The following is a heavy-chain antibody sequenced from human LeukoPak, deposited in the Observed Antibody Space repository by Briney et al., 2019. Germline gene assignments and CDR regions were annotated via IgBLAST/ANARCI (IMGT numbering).Heavy chain of an antibody. J-gene: IGHJ4*02. D-gene: IGHD3-9*01. CDR1: GFTFSSYG. CDR3: ARTYNIRYFDT. V-gene: IGHV3-33*01. CDR2: IWSDGSNE. Sequence: SGGSLRLSCAASGFTFSSYGMHWVRQAPGKGLEWVAVIWSDGSNEYYADSVKGRFTISRDNSKNTLYLQMSSLRAVDTAVYYCARTYNIRYFDTWGQGTLVTVSS.